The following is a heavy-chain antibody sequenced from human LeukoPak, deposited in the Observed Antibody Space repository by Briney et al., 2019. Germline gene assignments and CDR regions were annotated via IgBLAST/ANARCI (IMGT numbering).Heavy chain of an antibody. V-gene: IGHV3-7*01. Sequence: GGALRLSCATSGFTFTDYWMAWVRQSPGKGLEWVANIQQDGGQAYYLDSVEGGFTISRDNAKNSLYLQMNNLRVEDTAVYYCSTGIYSSSYWGQGTLVTVSS. J-gene: IGHJ4*02. CDR3: STGIYSSSY. CDR2: IQQDGGQA. CDR1: GFTFTDYW. D-gene: IGHD4-4*01.